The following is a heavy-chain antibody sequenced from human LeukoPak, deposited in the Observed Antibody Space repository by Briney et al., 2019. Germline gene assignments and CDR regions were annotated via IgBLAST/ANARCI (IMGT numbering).Heavy chain of an antibody. Sequence: GGSLRLSCAASGFGFSRYWMHWVRQVPGTGLKWVSRIYRDGSTTDYADSVKGRFSISRDNSRNTLYLQMNSLRAEDTAVYYCARLMRIAVAGTGYHHHYMDVWGKGTTVTVAS. D-gene: IGHD6-13*01. CDR2: IYRDGSTT. CDR3: ARLMRIAVAGTGYHHHYMDV. CDR1: GFGFSRYW. V-gene: IGHV3-74*01. J-gene: IGHJ6*03.